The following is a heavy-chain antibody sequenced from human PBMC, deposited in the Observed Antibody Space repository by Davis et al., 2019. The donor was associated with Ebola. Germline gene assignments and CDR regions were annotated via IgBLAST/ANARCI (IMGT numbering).Heavy chain of an antibody. CDR2: IYPGDSDT. J-gene: IGHJ6*04. Sequence: GESLKISCKGSGYSFTSYWIGWVRQMPGKGLEWMGIIYPGDSDTRYSPSFQGQVTISADKSISTAYLQWSSLKASDTAMYYCARLGPVTTYYYYYGMDVWGKGTTVIVSS. V-gene: IGHV5-51*01. CDR1: GYSFTSYW. CDR3: ARLGPVTTYYYYYGMDV. D-gene: IGHD4-17*01.